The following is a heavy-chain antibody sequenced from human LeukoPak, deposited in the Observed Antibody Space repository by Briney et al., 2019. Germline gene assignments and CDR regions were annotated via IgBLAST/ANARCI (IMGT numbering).Heavy chain of an antibody. V-gene: IGHV4-39*01. CDR2: LSYSGET. Sequence: SETLSLTCTVSGGSVTTPNYWWGWVRQPPGKGLEWIGSLSYSGETYYSPSLESRVTISADTSKNQFSLRLTSVTPADTAVYYCASRGNFGYFDYWGQGIQVTVSS. CDR1: GGSVTTPNYW. J-gene: IGHJ4*02. CDR3: ASRGNFGYFDY. D-gene: IGHD3-10*01.